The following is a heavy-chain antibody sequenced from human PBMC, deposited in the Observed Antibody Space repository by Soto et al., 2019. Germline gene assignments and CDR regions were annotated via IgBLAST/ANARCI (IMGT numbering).Heavy chain of an antibody. Sequence: SETLSLTCTVPGGSINSYYWTWIRQPPGKGLEWIGYFSYSGSTNYNPSLKSRVTISVDTSKNQFSLRLSSVTAADTAMYFCARDRNPDSGSYSYSFDYWGPGTLVTVSS. J-gene: IGHJ4*02. D-gene: IGHD1-26*01. CDR3: ARDRNPDSGSYSYSFDY. CDR1: GGSINSYY. CDR2: FSYSGST. V-gene: IGHV4-59*01.